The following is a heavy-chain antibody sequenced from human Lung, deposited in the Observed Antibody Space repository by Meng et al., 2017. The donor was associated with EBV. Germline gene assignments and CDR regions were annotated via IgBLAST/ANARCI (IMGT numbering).Heavy chain of an antibody. Sequence: VHGQEWGPGRVKPSQSLCRTWSVSGGSSSSGGYHWSWIRQHPGKGLEWIGYIYYSGSTYYNPSLKSRVTISVDTSKNQFSLKLSSVTAADTAVYYCAATVNDGYFDYRGQGTLVTVSS. CDR2: IYYSGST. V-gene: IGHV4-31*02. D-gene: IGHD4-11*01. J-gene: IGHJ4*02. CDR1: GGSSSSGGYH. CDR3: AATVNDGYFDY.